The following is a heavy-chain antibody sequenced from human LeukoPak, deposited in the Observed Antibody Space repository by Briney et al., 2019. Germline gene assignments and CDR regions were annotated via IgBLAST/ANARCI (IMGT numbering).Heavy chain of an antibody. J-gene: IGHJ6*02. CDR1: GGSFSGYY. D-gene: IGHD3-10*01. V-gene: IGHV4-34*01. CDR3: ARGFRGSGSYLLNYYYGMDV. CDR2: INHSGST. Sequence: SETLSLTCAVYGGSFSGYYWSWIRQPPGKGLEWIGEINHSGSTNYNPSLKSRVTISVDTSKNQFSLKLSSVTAADTAVYYCARGFRGSGSYLLNYYYGMDVWGQGTTVTVSS.